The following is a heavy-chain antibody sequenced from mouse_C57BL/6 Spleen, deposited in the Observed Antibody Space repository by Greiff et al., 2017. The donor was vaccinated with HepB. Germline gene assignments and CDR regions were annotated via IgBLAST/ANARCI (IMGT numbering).Heavy chain of an antibody. CDR2: ISDGGSYT. Sequence: DVKLVESGGGLVKPGGSLKLSCAASGFTFSSYAMSWVRQTPEKRLEWVATISDGGSYTYYPDNVKGRFTISRDNAKNNLYLQMSHLKSEDTAMYYCAREYGKRFMDYWGQGTSVTVSS. CDR3: AREYGKRFMDY. V-gene: IGHV5-4*01. CDR1: GFTFSSYA. D-gene: IGHD2-1*01. J-gene: IGHJ4*01.